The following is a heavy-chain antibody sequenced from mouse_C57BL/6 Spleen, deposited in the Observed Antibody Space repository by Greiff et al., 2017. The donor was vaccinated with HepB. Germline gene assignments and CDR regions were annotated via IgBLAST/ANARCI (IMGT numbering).Heavy chain of an antibody. D-gene: IGHD4-1*01. CDR3: ARGSNWVPMDY. V-gene: IGHV1-55*01. Sequence: QVQLQQSGAELVKPGASVKMSCKASGYTFTSYWITWVKQRPGQGLEWIGDIYPGSGSTNYNEKFKSKATLTVDTSSSTAYMQLSSLTSEDSAVYDCARGSNWVPMDYWGQGTSVTVSS. CDR2: IYPGSGST. CDR1: GYTFTSYW. J-gene: IGHJ4*01.